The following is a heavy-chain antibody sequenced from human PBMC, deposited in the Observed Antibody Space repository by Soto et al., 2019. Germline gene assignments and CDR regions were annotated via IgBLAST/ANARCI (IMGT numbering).Heavy chain of an antibody. CDR3: AATRAYYYDSSRPDAFDI. V-gene: IGHV1-2*04. Sequence: ASVKVSCKASGYTFTGYYMHWVRQAPGQGLEWMGWINPNSGGTNYAQKFQGWVTMTRDTSISTAYMELSRLRSDDTAVYYCAATRAYYYDSSRPDAFDILGQGTMVTVSS. CDR1: GYTFTGYY. D-gene: IGHD3-22*01. CDR2: INPNSGGT. J-gene: IGHJ3*02.